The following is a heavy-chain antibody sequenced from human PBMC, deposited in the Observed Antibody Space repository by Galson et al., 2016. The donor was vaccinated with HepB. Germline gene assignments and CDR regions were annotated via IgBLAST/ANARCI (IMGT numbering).Heavy chain of an antibody. J-gene: IGHJ3*01. CDR3: ARDRLAADASWVAFDL. V-gene: IGHV4-59*01. Sequence: ETLSLTCTIPGGSIGTYSWNWLRQPPGKGLEWIAYIDYSGRTQYNPSLKSRVTMSVDTSKNQFSLNLSSMTAADTALYYCARDRLAADASWVAFDLWGQGTMVTVSS. D-gene: IGHD6-13*01. CDR1: GGSIGTYS. CDR2: IDYSGRT.